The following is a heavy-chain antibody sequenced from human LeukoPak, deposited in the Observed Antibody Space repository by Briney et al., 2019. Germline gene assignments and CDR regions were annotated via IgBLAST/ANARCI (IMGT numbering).Heavy chain of an antibody. CDR1: GGTFSSYA. J-gene: IGHJ4*02. D-gene: IGHD7-27*01. Sequence: SVKVSCKASGGTFSSYAISWVRQAHGQGLEWMGRIIPILGVANYAQKFQGRVTITADKSTSTAYMELSSLRSEDTAVYYCARVSGHYFDYWGQGTLVTVSS. CDR3: ARVSGHYFDY. V-gene: IGHV1-69*04. CDR2: IIPILGVA.